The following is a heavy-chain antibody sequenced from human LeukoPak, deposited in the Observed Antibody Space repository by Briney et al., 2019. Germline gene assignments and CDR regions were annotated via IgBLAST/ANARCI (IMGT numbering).Heavy chain of an antibody. Sequence: SETLSLTCTVSGGSISSYYWSWVRQPAGKGLEWVGQIYTSGSTNYNPSLKSRVTISVDTSKNQFSLKLSSVTAADTAVYYCARRIVVVPAARYNWNYGYYYYMHVWGKGTTVTVSS. V-gene: IGHV4-4*07. CDR3: ARRIVVVPAARYNWNYGYYYYMHV. J-gene: IGHJ6*03. CDR1: GGSISSYY. CDR2: IYTSGST. D-gene: IGHD2-2*01.